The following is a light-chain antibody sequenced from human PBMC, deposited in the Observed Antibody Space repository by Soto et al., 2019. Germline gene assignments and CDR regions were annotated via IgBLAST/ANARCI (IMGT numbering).Light chain of an antibody. CDR1: QSISYW. CDR2: DGA. Sequence: DIQMTQSPSTLSASVGDRVTITCRASQSISYWLAWYQQKPGKAPKLLIFDGASLERGVPSRFSGSGSGTEFTLIISSLQPDDFATYYCQQYHSYSPETFGQGTKVDIK. CDR3: QQYHSYSPET. J-gene: IGKJ1*01. V-gene: IGKV1-5*01.